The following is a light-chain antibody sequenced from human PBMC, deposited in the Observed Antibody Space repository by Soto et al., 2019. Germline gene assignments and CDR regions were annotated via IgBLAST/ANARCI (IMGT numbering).Light chain of an antibody. CDR3: QQYGSSPPIT. V-gene: IGKV3-20*01. Sequence: EIVLTQSPGTLSLSPGEGASLSCRASQAISGNYLAWYQHKPGQAPRLLMYGASSRATRIPDRFSGSGSGTDFTLTISRLEPEDFAVYYCQQYGSSPPITFGQGTRLEFK. J-gene: IGKJ5*01. CDR1: QAISGNY. CDR2: GAS.